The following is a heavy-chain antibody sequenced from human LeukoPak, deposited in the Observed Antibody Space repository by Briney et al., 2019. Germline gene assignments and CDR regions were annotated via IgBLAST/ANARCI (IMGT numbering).Heavy chain of an antibody. D-gene: IGHD5-18*01. Sequence: PSETLSLTCTVSGGSISSSSYYWGWIRQPPGKGLEWIGSIYYSGSTYYNPSLKSRVTISVDTSKNQISLKLSSVTAADTAVYYCARGGYPRRYNWFDPWGQGTLVTVSS. J-gene: IGHJ5*02. CDR2: IYYSGST. CDR3: ARGGYPRRYNWFDP. V-gene: IGHV4-39*07. CDR1: GGSISSSSYY.